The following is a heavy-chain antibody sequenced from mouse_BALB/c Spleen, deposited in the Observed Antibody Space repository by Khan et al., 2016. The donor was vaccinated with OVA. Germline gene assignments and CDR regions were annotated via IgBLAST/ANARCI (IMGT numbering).Heavy chain of an antibody. D-gene: IGHD1-1*01. CDR2: ISYSGNT. Sequence: EVQLQESGPGLVKPSQSLSLTCTVTGYSITSDYAWNWIRQFPGNKLEWMGYISYSGNTKYNPSLKSRISITRDTSKNQFFLQLKSVTTEDTATYYGARIYGGDFDYWGQGTTRTVSS. V-gene: IGHV3-2*02. CDR1: GYSITSDYA. CDR3: ARIYGGDFDY. J-gene: IGHJ2*01.